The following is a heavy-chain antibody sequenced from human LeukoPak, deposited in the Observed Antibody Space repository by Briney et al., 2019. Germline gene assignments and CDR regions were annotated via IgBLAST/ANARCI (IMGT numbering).Heavy chain of an antibody. Sequence: SETLSLTCALYGWSFNDYYWNWIRQPPGKGLEWIGEINARGDTNFNPSLKSRVTISVDTSKSQFSLRLTSIIAADTAVYYCARGQVPAARGYNWFDPWGQGTRVTVSS. J-gene: IGHJ5*02. CDR1: GWSFNDYY. CDR2: INARGDT. V-gene: IGHV4-34*01. CDR3: ARGQVPAARGYNWFDP. D-gene: IGHD2-2*01.